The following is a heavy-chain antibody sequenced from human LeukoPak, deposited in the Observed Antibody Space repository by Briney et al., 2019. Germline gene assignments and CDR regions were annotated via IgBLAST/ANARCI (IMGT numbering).Heavy chain of an antibody. CDR3: AAGRPYSLLDY. Sequence: GASVKVSCTVSGSSLSELSLYWVRQAPGKGLEWMGGVDVIDSETFYAQKFQGRVTMTEDSSTDTAYVELRSLTSDDTALYYCAAGRPYSLLDYWGQGTLVTVSS. CDR1: GSSLSELS. V-gene: IGHV1-24*01. D-gene: IGHD5-18*01. CDR2: VDVIDSET. J-gene: IGHJ4*02.